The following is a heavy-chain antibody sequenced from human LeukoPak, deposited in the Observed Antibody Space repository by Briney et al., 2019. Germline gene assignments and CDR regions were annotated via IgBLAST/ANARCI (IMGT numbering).Heavy chain of an antibody. V-gene: IGHV3-66*01. D-gene: IGHD1-1*01. CDR3: ARGFLQLTPYYFDY. J-gene: IGHJ4*02. Sequence: GGSLRLSCAASGFDVSINYMNWIRQSPEKGLEWVSIIHNDGRTYYADSVKGRFTVSRDKSKNTVSLQMDGLRVDDTGVYYCARGFLQLTPYYFDYWGQGTLVTVSS. CDR1: GFDVSINY. CDR2: IHNDGRT.